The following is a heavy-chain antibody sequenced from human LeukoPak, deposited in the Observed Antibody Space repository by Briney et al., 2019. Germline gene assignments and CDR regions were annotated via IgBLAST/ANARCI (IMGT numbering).Heavy chain of an antibody. CDR2: IYSGGST. V-gene: IGHV3-53*01. CDR1: GFTFSSSA. CDR3: ARASPPGYYDFWSGYSFDY. D-gene: IGHD3-3*01. J-gene: IGHJ4*02. Sequence: GGSLRLSCAASGFTFSSSAMSWVRQAPGKGLEWVSVIYSGGSTYYADSVKGRFTISRDNSKNTLYLQMNSLRAEDTAVYYCARASPPGYYDFWSGYSFDYWGQGTLVTVSS.